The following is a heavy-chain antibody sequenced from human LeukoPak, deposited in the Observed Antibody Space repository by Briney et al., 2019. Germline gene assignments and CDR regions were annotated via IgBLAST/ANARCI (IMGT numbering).Heavy chain of an antibody. Sequence: ASVKVSCKASGYTFTGYYMHWVRQAPGQGLEWMGWINPNSGGTNYAQKFQGRVTMTRDTSISTAYMELSRLRCDDTAVYYCARAISYSSISDAFDIWGQGTMVTVSS. CDR1: GYTFTGYY. CDR2: INPNSGGT. D-gene: IGHD6-13*01. J-gene: IGHJ3*02. V-gene: IGHV1-2*02. CDR3: ARAISYSSISDAFDI.